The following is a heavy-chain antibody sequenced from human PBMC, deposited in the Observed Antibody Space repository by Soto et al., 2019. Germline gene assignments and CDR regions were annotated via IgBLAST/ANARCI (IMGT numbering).Heavy chain of an antibody. J-gene: IGHJ6*02. D-gene: IGHD1-1*01. CDR3: ARDPRNDGMDV. CDR2: IYYSGSP. V-gene: IGHV4-30-4*01. Sequence: QVQLQESGPGLVKPSQTLSLTCTVSGGSISSGDYYWSWIRQPPGKGLEWIGYIYYSGSPYYNPSLKSRVTISVDTAKTQFSLKVSSVTAADTAVYYCARDPRNDGMDVWGQGTTVTVSS. CDR1: GGSISSGDYY.